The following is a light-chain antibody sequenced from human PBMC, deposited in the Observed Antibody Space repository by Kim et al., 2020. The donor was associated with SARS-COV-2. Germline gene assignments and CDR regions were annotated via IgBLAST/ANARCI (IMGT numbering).Light chain of an antibody. CDR3: QSYNRDNVP. CDR2: END. Sequence: NFMLTQPHSVSESRGETVTISCTRSSGSIDDNYVQWYQQRPGGVPTTVIYENDQRPSGVTDRFSGSIDHSSNSASLTISGLRTEDETDYYWQSYNRDNVPFGRGTQLTVL. CDR1: SGSIDDNY. V-gene: IGLV6-57*04. J-gene: IGLJ2*01.